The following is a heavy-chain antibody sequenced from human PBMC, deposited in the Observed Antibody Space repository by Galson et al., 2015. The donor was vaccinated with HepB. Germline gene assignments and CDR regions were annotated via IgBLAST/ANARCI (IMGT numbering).Heavy chain of an antibody. CDR1: GGSISSGGYY. CDR3: ARDRAGYGTWIDP. V-gene: IGHV4-31*03. Sequence: TLSLTCTVSGGSISSGGYYWSWIRQHPGKGLEWIGYIYYSGSTYYNPSLNSRITISVDTSKNQFSLMLSSVTAADTAVYYCARDRAGYGTWIDPWGQGTLVTVSS. CDR2: IYYSGST. D-gene: IGHD1-1*01. J-gene: IGHJ5*02.